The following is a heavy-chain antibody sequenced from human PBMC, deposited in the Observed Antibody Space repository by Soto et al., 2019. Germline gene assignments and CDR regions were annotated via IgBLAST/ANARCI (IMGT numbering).Heavy chain of an antibody. V-gene: IGHV1-18*01. CDR2: ISAYNGNT. CDR3: ARDLRYLSPDWFDP. Sequence: ASVKVYCKASGDTFTSYGISWVRQAPGQGLEWMGWISAYNGNTNYAQKLQGRVTMTTDTSTSTAYMELRSLRSDDTAVYYCARDLRYLSPDWFDPCGQGSLVTVS. D-gene: IGHD3-9*01. CDR1: GDTFTSYG. J-gene: IGHJ5*02.